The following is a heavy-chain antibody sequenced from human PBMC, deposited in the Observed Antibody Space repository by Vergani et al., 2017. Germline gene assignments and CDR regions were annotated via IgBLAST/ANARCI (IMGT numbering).Heavy chain of an antibody. V-gene: IGHV4-39*01. D-gene: IGHD2-15*01. CDR1: GGSISSSRYY. CDR2: LYYSGST. Sequence: QLQLQESGPGLVKPSETLSLTCTVSGGSISSSRYYWVWIRQPPGKGLVWIGSLYYSGSTYYTPSLKSRVTISVDTSKNQFSLKLSSVTAADTAVYYCAILSQGDIVEVVAGRPSGWFDPWGQGTLVTVSS. CDR3: AILSQGDIVEVVAGRPSGWFDP. J-gene: IGHJ5*02.